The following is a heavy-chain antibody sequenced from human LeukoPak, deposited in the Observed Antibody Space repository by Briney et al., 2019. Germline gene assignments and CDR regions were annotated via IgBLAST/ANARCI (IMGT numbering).Heavy chain of an antibody. CDR2: KSYEGSNK. CDR3: AKALGGFTVTTTPFDY. D-gene: IGHD4-17*01. J-gene: IGHJ4*02. Sequence: PGRSLRLSCAASGFTFSSYGMHWVRQAPGKGLEWVAVKSYEGSNKYYADSVKGRFTISRDNSKNTLYLQMKSLRAEDTAVYYCAKALGGFTVTTTPFDYWGQGTLVTVSS. CDR1: GFTFSSYG. V-gene: IGHV3-30*18.